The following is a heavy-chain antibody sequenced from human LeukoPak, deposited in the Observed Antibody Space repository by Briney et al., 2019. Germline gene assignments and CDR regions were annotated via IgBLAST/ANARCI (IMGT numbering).Heavy chain of an antibody. CDR3: ASYAGADGTRTYDY. D-gene: IGHD6-13*01. Sequence: SETLSLTCTVSGGSISSIHYSWGWIRQPPGKGLEWIGSIYHTGSTYYNPSLKSRVTISVDMSKNQFSLKLSFLTAADTAVYYCASYAGADGTRTYDYWGQGTLVTVSS. J-gene: IGHJ4*02. V-gene: IGHV4-39*01. CDR2: IYHTGST. CDR1: GGSISSIHYS.